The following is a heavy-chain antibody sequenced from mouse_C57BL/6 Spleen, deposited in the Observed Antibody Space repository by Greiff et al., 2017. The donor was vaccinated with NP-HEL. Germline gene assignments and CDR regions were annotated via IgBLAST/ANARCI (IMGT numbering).Heavy chain of an antibody. CDR2: INPNNGGT. D-gene: IGHD2-5*01. CDR1: GYTFTDYY. Sequence: EVQLQQSGPELVKPGASVKISCKASGYTFTDYYMNWVKQSHGKSLEWIGDINPNNGGTSYNQKFKGKATLTVDKSSSTAYMKRRSLTSEDSAGYYCARGYYSSYGYDLDYWGQGTTLTVSS. CDR3: ARGYYSSYGYDLDY. V-gene: IGHV1-26*01. J-gene: IGHJ2*01.